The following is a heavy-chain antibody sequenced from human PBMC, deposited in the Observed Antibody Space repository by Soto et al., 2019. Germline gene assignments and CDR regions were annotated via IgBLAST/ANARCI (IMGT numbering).Heavy chain of an antibody. Sequence: SETLSLTCTVSGGSISSGGYYWGWIRQHPGKGLEWIGYIYYSGSTYYNPSLKSRVTISVDTSKNQFSLKLSSVTAADTAVYYCARGVREYYDSGPPDYWGQGTLVTVSS. J-gene: IGHJ4*02. D-gene: IGHD3-22*01. CDR3: ARGVREYYDSGPPDY. V-gene: IGHV4-31*03. CDR1: GGSISSGGYY. CDR2: IYYSGST.